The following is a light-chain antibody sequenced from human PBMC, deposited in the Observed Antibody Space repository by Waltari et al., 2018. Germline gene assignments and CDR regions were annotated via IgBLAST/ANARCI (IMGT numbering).Light chain of an antibody. CDR1: QSVSSY. CDR3: QQRSDWPT. CDR2: DAS. J-gene: IGKJ5*01. V-gene: IGKV3-11*01. Sequence: EIVLTQSPATLSLSPGDTATLPCRASQSVSSYLAWHQQKAGQAPRLLIYDASTRATGIPARFSGSGSGTDFTLTISSLEPEDFALYYCQQRSDWPTFGQGTRLEIE.